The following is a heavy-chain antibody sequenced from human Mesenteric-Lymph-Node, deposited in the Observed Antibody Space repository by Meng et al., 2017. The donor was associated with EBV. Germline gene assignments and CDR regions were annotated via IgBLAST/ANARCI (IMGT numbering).Heavy chain of an antibody. Sequence: QVNLQEPGPAPVQPSATLSLPVAVSGGSIYKSHWWSWVRQPPGKGLEWMGETYHSGSSNYSPSLKSRVSMSVDNSKNQFSLTLHSVTAADTAVYYCARGLGGSGKYHFDFWGPGILVTVSS. CDR2: TYHSGSS. D-gene: IGHD3-10*01. V-gene: IGHV4-4*02. CDR3: ARGLGGSGKYHFDF. J-gene: IGHJ4*02. CDR1: GGSIYKSHW.